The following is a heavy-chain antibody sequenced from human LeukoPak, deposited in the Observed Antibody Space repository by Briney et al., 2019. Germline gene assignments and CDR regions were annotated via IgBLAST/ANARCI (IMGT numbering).Heavy chain of an antibody. CDR2: INHSGST. V-gene: IGHV4-34*01. CDR1: GGSFSGYY. D-gene: IGHD4-17*01. Sequence: PSETLSLTCAVYGGSFSGYYWSWIRQPPGKGLEWIGEINHSGSTNYNPSLKSRVTISVDTSKHQFSLKLSSVTAADTAVYYCARTTVTTLYYYYYYMDVWGKGTTVTVSS. CDR3: ARTTVTTLYYYYYYMDV. J-gene: IGHJ6*03.